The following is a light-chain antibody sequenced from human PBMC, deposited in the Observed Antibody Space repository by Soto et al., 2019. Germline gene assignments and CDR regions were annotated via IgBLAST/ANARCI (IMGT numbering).Light chain of an antibody. J-gene: IGKJ1*01. Sequence: EIVLSQSPDTLSLSPGERATLSCRASQRVTNSYLAWYQQKPGQAPRLLIFGASSRATGIPDRFSGSGSGTDFTLTISSLEPEDFALYFCRQYGTSTRTFGPGTKVEF. CDR3: RQYGTSTRT. CDR2: GAS. V-gene: IGKV3-20*01. CDR1: QRVTNSY.